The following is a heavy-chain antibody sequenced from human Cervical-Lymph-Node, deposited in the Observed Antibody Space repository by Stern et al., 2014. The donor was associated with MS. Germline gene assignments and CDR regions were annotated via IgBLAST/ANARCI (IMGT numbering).Heavy chain of an antibody. J-gene: IGHJ4*01. CDR1: GYIFTDYY. D-gene: IGHD3-3*01. CDR2: INANSGGS. Sequence: VQLVESGAEARAPGASMKVSCKASGYIFTDYYLHWVRQAPGKGLEGLGWINANSGGSNYAQNFQGRVTMTRDTSISSAYMELRWLGSADTAVYYCARGSGPAYDLRGDYWGQGTLVTVSS. V-gene: IGHV1-2*02. CDR3: ARGSGPAYDLRGDY.